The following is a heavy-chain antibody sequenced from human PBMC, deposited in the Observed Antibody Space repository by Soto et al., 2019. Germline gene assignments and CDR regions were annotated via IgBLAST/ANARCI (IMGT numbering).Heavy chain of an antibody. Sequence: TGGSLRLSCAASGFTVSSNYMSWVRQAPGKGLEWVSVIYSGGSTYYADSVKGRFTISRDNSKNTLYLQMNSLRAEDTAVYYCAQYCSGGSCYPYDAFDIWGQGTMVTVSS. CDR2: IYSGGST. V-gene: IGHV3-66*01. D-gene: IGHD2-15*01. CDR1: GFTVSSNY. J-gene: IGHJ3*02. CDR3: AQYCSGGSCYPYDAFDI.